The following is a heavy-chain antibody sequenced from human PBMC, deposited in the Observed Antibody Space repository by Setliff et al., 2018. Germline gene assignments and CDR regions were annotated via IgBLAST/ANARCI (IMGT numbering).Heavy chain of an antibody. CDR2: INPSGGST. D-gene: IGHD3-22*01. V-gene: IGHV1-46*01. J-gene: IGHJ3*02. CDR3: ARGAYYDSSGSYAFGI. CDR1: GYTFTSYY. Sequence: ASVKVSCKASGYTFTSYYMHWVRQAPGQGLEWMGIINPSGGSTSYAQKFQGRVTMTRDTSTSTVYMELSSLRSEDTAVYYCARGAYYDSSGSYAFGIWGQGTMVTVSS.